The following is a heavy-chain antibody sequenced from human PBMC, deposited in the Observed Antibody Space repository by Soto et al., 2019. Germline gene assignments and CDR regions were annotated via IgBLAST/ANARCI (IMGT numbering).Heavy chain of an antibody. CDR2: IYYSGST. Sequence: PSETLSLTCTVSGGSISSSSYYWGWIRQPPGKGLEWIGCIYYSGSTYYNPSLKSRVTISVDTSKNQFSLKLSSVTAADTAVYYCASLYYDSSGYLFTYFYGMDVWGQGTTVTVSS. D-gene: IGHD3-22*01. J-gene: IGHJ6*02. CDR1: GGSISSSSYY. V-gene: IGHV4-39*01. CDR3: ASLYYDSSGYLFTYFYGMDV.